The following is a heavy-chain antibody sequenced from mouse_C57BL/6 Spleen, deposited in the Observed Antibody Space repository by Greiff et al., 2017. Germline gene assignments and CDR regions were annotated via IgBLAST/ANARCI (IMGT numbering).Heavy chain of an antibody. Sequence: QVQLQQSGAELVKPGASVKISCKASGYAFSSYWMNWVKPRPGKGLEWIGQIYPGDGDTNYNGKFKGKATLTVDKSSSTAYMQLSRLTSEDSAVYFCARGYGSGYYAIDYWGQGTSVTVSS. D-gene: IGHD1-1*01. V-gene: IGHV1-80*01. CDR2: IYPGDGDT. J-gene: IGHJ4*01. CDR3: ARGYGSGYYAIDY. CDR1: GYAFSSYW.